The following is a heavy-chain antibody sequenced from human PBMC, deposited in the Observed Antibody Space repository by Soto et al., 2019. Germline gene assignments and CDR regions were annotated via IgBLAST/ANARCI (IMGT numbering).Heavy chain of an antibody. Sequence: QVHLQESGPGLVKPSQTLSLTCTVSGGSINSDGYYWSWIRQHPEKGLEWIGYINYRGTTYYNPSLGSRLTISVDTSENQFSLQLTSVIAADTALYYCARESYSFGRAFDIWGHGTLVTVSS. V-gene: IGHV4-31*03. J-gene: IGHJ4*01. CDR3: ARESYSFGRAFDI. CDR2: INYRGTT. D-gene: IGHD5-18*01. CDR1: GGSINSDGYY.